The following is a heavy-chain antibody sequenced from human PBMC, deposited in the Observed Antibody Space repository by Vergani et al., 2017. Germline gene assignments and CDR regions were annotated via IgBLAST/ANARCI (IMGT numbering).Heavy chain of an antibody. CDR2: ISGSGGST. CDR3: ARDAFPRNWGPPHWFDP. J-gene: IGHJ5*02. V-gene: IGHV3-23*01. CDR1: GFTFSSYA. Sequence: EVQLLESGGGLVQPGGSLRLSCAASGFTFSSYAMSWVRQAPGKGLEWVSAISGSGGSTYYADSVKGRFTISRDNSKNTLYLQMNSLRAEDTAVYYCARDAFPRNWGPPHWFDPWGQGTLVTVSS. D-gene: IGHD7-27*01.